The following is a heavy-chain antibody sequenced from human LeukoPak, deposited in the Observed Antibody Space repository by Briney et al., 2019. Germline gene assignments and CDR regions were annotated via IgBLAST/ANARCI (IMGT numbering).Heavy chain of an antibody. CDR2: IYYSGST. D-gene: IGHD2-15*01. CDR1: GGSISSGGYY. J-gene: IGHJ2*01. CDR3: ARDPGSPRGYFDL. Sequence: ASETLSLTCTVSGGSISSGGYYWSWIRQHPGKGLEWIGYIYYSGSTYYNPSLKSRVTISVDTSKNQFSLKLSSVTAADTAVYYCARDPGSPRGYFDLWGRGTLVTVSS. V-gene: IGHV4-31*03.